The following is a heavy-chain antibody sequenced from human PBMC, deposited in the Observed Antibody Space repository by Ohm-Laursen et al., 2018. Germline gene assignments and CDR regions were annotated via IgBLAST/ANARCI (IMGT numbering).Heavy chain of an antibody. J-gene: IGHJ4*02. Sequence: SLRLSCSASGFTFDDYAMHWVRQAPGKGLEWVSGISWNSGSIGYVDSVKGRFTISRDNAKNSLYLQMNSLRAEDTAVYYCARAGSGWFEYWGQGTLVTVSS. V-gene: IGHV3-9*01. D-gene: IGHD6-19*01. CDR3: ARAGSGWFEY. CDR1: GFTFDDYA. CDR2: ISWNSGSI.